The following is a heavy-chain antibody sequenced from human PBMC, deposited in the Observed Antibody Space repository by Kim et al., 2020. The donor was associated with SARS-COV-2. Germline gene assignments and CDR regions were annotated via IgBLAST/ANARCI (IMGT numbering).Heavy chain of an antibody. CDR3: ARGDDYVWGSYRHDY. D-gene: IGHD3-16*02. J-gene: IGHJ4*02. CDR1: GGSVSSGSYY. CDR2: IYYSGST. V-gene: IGHV4-61*01. Sequence: SETLSLTCTVSGGSVSSGSYYWSWIRQPPGKGLEWIGYIYYSGSTNYNPSLKSRVTISVDTSKNQFSLKLSSVTAADTAVYYCARGDDYVWGSYRHDYWGQGTLVTVSS.